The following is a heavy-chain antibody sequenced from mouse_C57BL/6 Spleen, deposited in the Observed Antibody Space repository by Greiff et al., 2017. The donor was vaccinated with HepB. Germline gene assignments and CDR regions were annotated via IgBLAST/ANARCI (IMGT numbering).Heavy chain of an antibody. CDR1: GYTFTSYW. Sequence: QVQLKESGTELVKPGASVKLSCKASGYTFTSYWMHWVKQRPGQGLEWIGNINPSNGGTNYNEKFKSKATLTVDKSSSTAYMQLSSLTSEDSAVYYCVAYYYGSSYEAYWGQGTLVTVSA. J-gene: IGHJ3*01. CDR3: VAYYYGSSYEAY. D-gene: IGHD1-1*01. CDR2: INPSNGGT. V-gene: IGHV1-53*01.